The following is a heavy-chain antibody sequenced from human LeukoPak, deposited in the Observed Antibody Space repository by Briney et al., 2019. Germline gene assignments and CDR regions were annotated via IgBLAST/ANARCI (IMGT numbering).Heavy chain of an antibody. CDR1: GYTFTCYY. Sequence: ASVTVSCKASGYTFTCYYMHWVRQAPGQGLEWMGWINPNSGGTNYAQKFQGRVTMTRDTSISTAYMELSRLRSDDTAVYYCATAVAGISYYYYYMDVWGKGTTVTVSS. D-gene: IGHD6-19*01. CDR3: ATAVAGISYYYYYMDV. J-gene: IGHJ6*03. CDR2: INPNSGGT. V-gene: IGHV1-2*02.